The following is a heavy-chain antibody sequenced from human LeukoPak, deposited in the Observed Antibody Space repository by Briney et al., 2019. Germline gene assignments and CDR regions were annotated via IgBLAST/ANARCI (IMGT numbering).Heavy chain of an antibody. D-gene: IGHD5-18*01. V-gene: IGHV3-43*02. CDR3: AKDPLGGTAIVGLHY. Sequence: GGSLRLSCAASGFTFDNYAMHWVRQAPGKGLEWVSLITGDGSSTYYADSVKGRFTISRDNSKNSLYLQMNSLRTEDSAFYYCAKDPLGGTAIVGLHYWGQGTVVIVSS. CDR1: GFTFDNYA. J-gene: IGHJ4*02. CDR2: ITGDGSST.